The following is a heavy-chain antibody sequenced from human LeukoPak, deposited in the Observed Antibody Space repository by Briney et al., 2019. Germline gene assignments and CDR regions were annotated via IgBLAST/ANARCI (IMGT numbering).Heavy chain of an antibody. CDR3: AVVAGRFPPDY. CDR1: GFTFSTYA. J-gene: IGHJ4*02. Sequence: GGSLRLSCAASGFTFSTYAMHWVRQAPGKGLEWVALTSFDESNKFYADSVEGRFTISRDNSKNTLFLQMHNLRVDDTAMYYCAVVAGRFPPDYWGQGTLVTVSS. CDR2: TSFDESNK. D-gene: IGHD6-19*01. V-gene: IGHV3-30-3*01.